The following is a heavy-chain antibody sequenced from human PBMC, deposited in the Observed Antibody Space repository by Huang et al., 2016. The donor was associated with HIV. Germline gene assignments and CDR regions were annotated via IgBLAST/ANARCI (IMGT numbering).Heavy chain of an antibody. V-gene: IGHV4-34*01. D-gene: IGHD6-19*01. CDR1: GGSLHGYY. J-gene: IGHJ2*01. CDR2: VNYGGST. Sequence: QVQLYQWGAGPLRPSETLSLTCGVSGGSLHGYYWNWLRQSPGRGLEWLGEVNYGGSTKYNPSLESRVTISVDTSKIQFSLNLTSVTATDTADYYCATSRSGSGWFLDIWGRGTLVSVS. CDR3: ATSRSGSGWFLDI.